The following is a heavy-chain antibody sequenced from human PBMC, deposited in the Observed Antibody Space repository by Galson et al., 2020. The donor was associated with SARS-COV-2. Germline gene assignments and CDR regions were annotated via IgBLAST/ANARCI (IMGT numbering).Heavy chain of an antibody. J-gene: IGHJ4*02. CDR1: GGSFSGYY. CDR2: INHSGST. Sequence: SQTLSLTCAVYGGSFSGYYWSWIRQPPGKGLEWIGEINHSGSTNYNPSLKSRVTISVDTSKNQFSLKLSFVTAADTAVYYCARGFRGLRFLEWLLYFDYWGQGTLVTVSS. CDR3: ARGFRGLRFLEWLLYFDY. V-gene: IGHV4-34*01. D-gene: IGHD3-3*01.